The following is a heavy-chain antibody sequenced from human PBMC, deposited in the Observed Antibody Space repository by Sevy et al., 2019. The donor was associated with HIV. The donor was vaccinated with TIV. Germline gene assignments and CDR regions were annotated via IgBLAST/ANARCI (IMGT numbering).Heavy chain of an antibody. CDR1: GVSLSNGAYY. Sequence: SDTLSLTCSVSGVSLSNGAYYWSWIRQHPEKGLEWIGYTYYNGNTYYNPSLKSRATISADTSKNQFSLRLSSVTAADTAVYYCSRASLSFFYFDVWGKGTTVTVSS. CDR2: TYYNGNT. J-gene: IGHJ6*03. CDR3: SRASLSFFYFDV. V-gene: IGHV4-31*03.